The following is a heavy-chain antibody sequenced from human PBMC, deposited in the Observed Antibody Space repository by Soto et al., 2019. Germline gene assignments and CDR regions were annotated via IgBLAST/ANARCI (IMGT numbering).Heavy chain of an antibody. CDR2: IYYSGST. CDR1: GGSISSYY. V-gene: IGHV4-59*01. CDR3: AREGGFYYYMDV. J-gene: IGHJ6*03. Sequence: SETLSLTCTVSGGSISSYYWSWIRQPPGKGLEWIGYIYYSGSTNYNPSLKSRVTISVDTSKNQFSLKLSSVTAAGTAVYYCAREGGFYYYMDVWGKGTTVTVSS. D-gene: IGHD3-16*01.